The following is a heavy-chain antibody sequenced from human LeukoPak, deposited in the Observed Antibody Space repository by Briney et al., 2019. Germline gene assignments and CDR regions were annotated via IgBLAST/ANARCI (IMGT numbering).Heavy chain of an antibody. Sequence: ASVKVSCKASGYTFTDYYMHWVRQAPGPGLEWMGWINPNSGGTDYAQKFQGRITLIRDTSISTAYMELSRLTSDDTAVYYCARGRYCGETTCSDFDSWGQGTLVTVSS. CDR1: GYTFTDYY. J-gene: IGHJ4*02. V-gene: IGHV1-2*02. D-gene: IGHD2-21*01. CDR2: INPNSGGT. CDR3: ARGRYCGETTCSDFDS.